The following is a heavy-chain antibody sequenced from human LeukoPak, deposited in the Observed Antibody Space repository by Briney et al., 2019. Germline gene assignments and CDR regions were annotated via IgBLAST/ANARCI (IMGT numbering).Heavy chain of an antibody. CDR2: INSDGSST. CDR1: GFTFSSYW. V-gene: IGHV3-74*01. D-gene: IGHD5-24*01. Sequence: SGGSLRLSCAASGFTFSSYWMHWVRQAPGKGLVWVSRINSDGSSTSYADSVKGRFTISRDNAKNTLYLQMNSLRAEDTAVYYCARGRDGYNWDYWGQGTLVTVSS. CDR3: ARGRDGYNWDY. J-gene: IGHJ4*02.